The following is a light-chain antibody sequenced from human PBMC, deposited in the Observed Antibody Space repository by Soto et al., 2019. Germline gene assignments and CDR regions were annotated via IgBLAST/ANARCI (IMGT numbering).Light chain of an antibody. CDR3: QQYCSYPPIT. CDR1: QGISSY. J-gene: IGKJ5*01. V-gene: IGKV1-8*01. Sequence: AIRMTQSPSSLSASTGDRVTITCRASQGISSYLAWYQQKPGKAPKLLIYAASTLQSGVPSRFSGSGSGTDFTLTIRCLQSEDFATYYCQQYCSYPPITFGQGTRLEIK. CDR2: AAS.